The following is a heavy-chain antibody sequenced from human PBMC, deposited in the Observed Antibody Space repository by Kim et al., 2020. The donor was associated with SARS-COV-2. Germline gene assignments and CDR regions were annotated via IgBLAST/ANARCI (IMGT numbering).Heavy chain of an antibody. CDR3: ARDIRILGITMVRGVEDWYFDL. J-gene: IGHJ2*01. V-gene: IGHV7-4-1*02. Sequence: ASVKVSCKASGYTFTSYAMNWVRQAPGQGLEWMGWINTNTGNPTYAQGFTGRFVFSLDTSVSTAYLQISSLKAEDTAVYYCARDIRILGITMVRGVEDWYFDLWGRGTLVTVSS. CDR1: GYTFTSYA. D-gene: IGHD3-10*01. CDR2: INTNTGNP.